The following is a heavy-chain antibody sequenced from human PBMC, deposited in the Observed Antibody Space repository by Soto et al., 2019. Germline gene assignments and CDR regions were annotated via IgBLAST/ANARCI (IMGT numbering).Heavy chain of an antibody. CDR2: IYYSGST. Sequence: SETLSLTCTVSGGSISSYYWSWIRQSPGKGPEWIGYIYYSGSTYYNPSLKSRVAISVDTSKNQFSLKLSSVTAADTAVYYCARTLYGDNVDYWGQGTLVTAPQ. CDR1: GGSISSYY. D-gene: IGHD4-17*01. J-gene: IGHJ4*02. CDR3: ARTLYGDNVDY. V-gene: IGHV4-59*06.